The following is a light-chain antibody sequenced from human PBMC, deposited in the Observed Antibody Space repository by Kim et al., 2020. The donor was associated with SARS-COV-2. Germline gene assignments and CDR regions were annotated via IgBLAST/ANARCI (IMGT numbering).Light chain of an antibody. J-gene: IGLJ3*02. CDR2: DVN. V-gene: IGLV2-11*01. Sequence: GQSVTMSRTGTSSVVGGYDSVSWYQHHAGKSPKLIIYDVNTRPSGVPDRFSGSKSGNTASLTISGLQAEDEADYYCCSHAGSYTWVFGGGTQLTVL. CDR1: SSVVGGYDS. CDR3: CSHAGSYTWV.